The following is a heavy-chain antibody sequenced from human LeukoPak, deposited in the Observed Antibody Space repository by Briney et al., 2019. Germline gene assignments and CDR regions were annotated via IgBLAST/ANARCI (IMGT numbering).Heavy chain of an antibody. CDR3: AKDWRNYYDSSGPPDYFDY. CDR1: GFTFDDYG. Sequence: GGSLRLSCAASGFTFDDYGMSWVRQAPGKGLEWVSGINWNGGSTGYADSVKGRFTISRDNAKNSLYLQMNSLRAEDTAVYYCAKDWRNYYDSSGPPDYFDYWGQGTLVTVSS. D-gene: IGHD3-22*01. V-gene: IGHV3-20*04. CDR2: INWNGGST. J-gene: IGHJ4*02.